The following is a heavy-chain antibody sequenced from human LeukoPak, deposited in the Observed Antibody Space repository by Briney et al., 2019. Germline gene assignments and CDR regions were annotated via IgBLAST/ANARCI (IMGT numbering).Heavy chain of an antibody. D-gene: IGHD2-2*02. V-gene: IGHV3-30-3*01. CDR2: ISYDGNNK. J-gene: IGHJ4*02. Sequence: GGSLRLSCAASEFTFSTYAVHWVRQAPGKGLEWVAAISYDGNNKYYADSVKGRFTISRDNSKNTLYLQMNSLRAGDTAVYYCARDGKTGYCSTTSCYTNHYFEYWGQGTLVTVSS. CDR3: ARDGKTGYCSTTSCYTNHYFEY. CDR1: EFTFSTYA.